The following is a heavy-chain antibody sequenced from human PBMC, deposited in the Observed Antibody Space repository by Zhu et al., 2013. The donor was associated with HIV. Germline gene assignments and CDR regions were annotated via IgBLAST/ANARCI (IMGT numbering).Heavy chain of an antibody. CDR3: VRATGNSQVVNINYCFDF. D-gene: IGHD6-6*01. CDR2: ITGPTDNT. V-gene: IGHV3-23*01. Sequence: EVQLLESGGGLAQPGGSLRLSCAASGFTFTNYAMTWVRQAPGKGLEWVSGITGPTDNTYYADSVKGRFTISRDNSKNTLYLQMNNLRAEDTAVYYCVRATGNSQVVNINYCFDFWGQGTPGHRLL. CDR1: GFTFTNYA. J-gene: IGHJ4*02.